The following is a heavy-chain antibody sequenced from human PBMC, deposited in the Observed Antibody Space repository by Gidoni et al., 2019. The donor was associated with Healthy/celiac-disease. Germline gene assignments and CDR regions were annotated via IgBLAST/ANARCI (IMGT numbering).Heavy chain of an antibody. CDR3: ARDLEVGATSDYFDY. D-gene: IGHD1-26*01. CDR1: GFTFSSYG. V-gene: IGHV3-33*01. Sequence: QVQLVESGGGVVQPGRSLRLSCAASGFTFSSYGMHWVRQAPGKGLEWVAVIWYDGSNKYYADSVKGRFTISRDNSKNTLYLQMNSLRAEDTAVYYCARDLEVGATSDYFDYWGQGTLVTVSS. J-gene: IGHJ4*02. CDR2: IWYDGSNK.